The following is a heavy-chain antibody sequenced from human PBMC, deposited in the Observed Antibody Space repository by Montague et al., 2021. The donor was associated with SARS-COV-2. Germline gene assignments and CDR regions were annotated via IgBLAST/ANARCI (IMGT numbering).Heavy chain of an antibody. CDR1: GGSISSSSYY. V-gene: IGHV4-39*07. CDR3: ARVGRQQLVRLSGMDV. D-gene: IGHD6-13*01. CDR2: IYYSGST. J-gene: IGHJ6*02. Sequence: SETLSLTCTVSGGSISSSSYYWGWIRQPPGKGLEWIGSIYYSGSTXYKPSLKSRVTISVDTSKNQFSLKLSSVTAADTAVYYCARVGRQQLVRLSGMDVWGQGTTVTVS.